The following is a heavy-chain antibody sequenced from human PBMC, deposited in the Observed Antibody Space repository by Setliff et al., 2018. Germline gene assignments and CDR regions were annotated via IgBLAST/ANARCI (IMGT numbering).Heavy chain of an antibody. J-gene: IGHJ4*02. D-gene: IGHD6-13*01. CDR2: IIPIFRTA. Sequence: SVKVSCKASGYTFISYDISWVRQAPGQGLEWMGWIIPIFRTANYAQKFQGRVTITTDESTSTAYMELSSLRSEDTAVYYCVTFSSSWDGYWGQGTLVTVSS. CDR3: VTFSSSWDGY. V-gene: IGHV1-69*05. CDR1: GYTFISYD.